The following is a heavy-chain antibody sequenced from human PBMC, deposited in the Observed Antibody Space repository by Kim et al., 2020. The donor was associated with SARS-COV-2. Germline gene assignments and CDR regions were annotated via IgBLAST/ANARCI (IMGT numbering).Heavy chain of an antibody. J-gene: IGHJ5*02. Sequence: LERRVTISVDTSKNQFSLKRSSVTAADTAVYYCARGSSLTIFGVVGWFDPWGQGTLVTVSS. D-gene: IGHD3-3*01. CDR3: ARGSSLTIFGVVGWFDP. V-gene: IGHV4-59*09.